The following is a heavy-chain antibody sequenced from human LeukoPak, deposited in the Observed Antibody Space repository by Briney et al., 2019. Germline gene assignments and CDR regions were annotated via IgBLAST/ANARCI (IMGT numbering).Heavy chain of an antibody. J-gene: IGHJ6*03. Sequence: PGGSLRLSCAASGFTVSSNYMNWVRQAPGKGLEWVSSIFPSGGEIHYADSVRGRFTISRDNSKSTLSLQMNSLRAEDTAVYYCARDTYYSVWLARYYYYYYYMDVWGKGTTVTVSS. D-gene: IGHD3-22*01. CDR1: GFTVSSNY. CDR2: IFPSGGEI. CDR3: ARDTYYSVWLARYYYYYYYMDV. V-gene: IGHV3-66*01.